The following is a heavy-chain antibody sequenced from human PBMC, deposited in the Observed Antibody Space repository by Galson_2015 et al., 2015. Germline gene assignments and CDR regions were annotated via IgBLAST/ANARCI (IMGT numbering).Heavy chain of an antibody. V-gene: IGHV3-23*01. Sequence: SLRLSCAASGFTFGSYAMSWVHQAPGKGLEWVSAISGSGGRTTYADSVKGRFTISRDNSKNPLYLENNSLRVEAMALYYGAPHHPREAVFPYSGQGTLVTASS. CDR2: ISGSGGRT. J-gene: IGHJ4*02. CDR3: APHHPREAVFPY. D-gene: IGHD6-19*01. CDR1: GFTFGSYA.